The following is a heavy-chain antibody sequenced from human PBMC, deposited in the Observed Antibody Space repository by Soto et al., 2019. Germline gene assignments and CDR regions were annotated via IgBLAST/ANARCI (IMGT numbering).Heavy chain of an antibody. CDR3: ARGWNDCLH. J-gene: IGHJ4*02. Sequence: GASVKVSCKASGGTFSSYAIRWVRKAPGQGLECMGGIIPVFGTANYAQKSQGRVTINADESTSTVYRELSSVRSEDTAVYYCARGWNDCLHWGQGTLGTVSS. D-gene: IGHD2-21*02. CDR1: GGTFSSYA. V-gene: IGHV1-69*13. CDR2: IIPVFGTA.